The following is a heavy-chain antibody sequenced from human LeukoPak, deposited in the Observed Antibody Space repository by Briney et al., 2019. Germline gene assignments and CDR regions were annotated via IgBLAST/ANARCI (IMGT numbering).Heavy chain of an antibody. Sequence: KPSETLSLTCTVSGGSISNSSYYWGWIRQPPGKGLEWIGSIYYSGSTYYNPSLKSRVTISVDTSKNQFSLKLSSVTAADTAVYYCAYGLAAAGIYWGQGTLVTVSS. J-gene: IGHJ4*02. CDR3: AYGLAAAGIY. CDR2: IYYSGST. V-gene: IGHV4-39*01. D-gene: IGHD6-13*01. CDR1: GGSISNSSYY.